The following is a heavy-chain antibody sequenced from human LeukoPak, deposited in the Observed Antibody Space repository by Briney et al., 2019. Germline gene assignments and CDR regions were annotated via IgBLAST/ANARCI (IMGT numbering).Heavy chain of an antibody. CDR2: IGPTGSDR. J-gene: IGHJ4*02. CDR1: GLIFSTSG. Sequence: GGSLRLSCTASGLIFSTSGFNWVRQAPGKGLEWVASIGPTGSDRYHADSIKGRFTISRDNANNFLYLQMNSLRAEDTAVYYYATETNGRHSDYWGQGTLLTVSS. CDR3: ATETNGRHSDY. V-gene: IGHV3-21*06. D-gene: IGHD1-14*01.